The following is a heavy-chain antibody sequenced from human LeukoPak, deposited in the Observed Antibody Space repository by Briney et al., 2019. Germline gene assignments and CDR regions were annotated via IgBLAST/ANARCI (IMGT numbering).Heavy chain of an antibody. J-gene: IGHJ4*02. CDR2: INTNTGNP. CDR3: AREGPNIVVVPAAPSIDY. CDR1: GYTFTSYA. V-gene: IGHV7-4-1*02. Sequence: ASVKVSCKASGYTFTSYAMNWVRQAPGQGLEWMGWINTNTGNPTYAQGFTGRFVFSLDTSVDTAYLQISSLKAEDTAVYYCAREGPNIVVVPAAPSIDYWGQGTPVTVSS. D-gene: IGHD2-2*01.